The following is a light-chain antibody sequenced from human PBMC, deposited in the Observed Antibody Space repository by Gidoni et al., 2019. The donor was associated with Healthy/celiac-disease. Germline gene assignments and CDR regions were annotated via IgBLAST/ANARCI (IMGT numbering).Light chain of an antibody. CDR2: YKSDADK. CDR3: MIWHSSAWV. V-gene: IGLV5-45*02. J-gene: IGLJ3*02. Sequence: QAVLPQPSSLSAPPGASASLTCTLRSGINVGTYRIYWYQQEPGSPPQYLLRYKSDADKQQGSGVPSRFSGSKDASANAGILLISGLQSEDEADYYCMIWHSSAWVFGGGTKLTVL. CDR1: SGINVGTYR.